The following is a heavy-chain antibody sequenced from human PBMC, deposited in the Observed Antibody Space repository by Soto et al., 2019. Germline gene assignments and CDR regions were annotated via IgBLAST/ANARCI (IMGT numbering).Heavy chain of an antibody. J-gene: IGHJ4*02. CDR3: ARDPVCSGGSCYDY. CDR2: IKQDGSEI. CDR1: GGSISSYY. Sequence: ETLSLTCTVSGGSISSYYWSWVRQAPGKGLEWVANIKQDGSEIYYVDSVKGRFTISRDNAENSLYLQMNSLRAEDTAVYYCARDPVCSGGSCYDYWGQGTLVTVSS. D-gene: IGHD2-15*01. V-gene: IGHV3-7*01.